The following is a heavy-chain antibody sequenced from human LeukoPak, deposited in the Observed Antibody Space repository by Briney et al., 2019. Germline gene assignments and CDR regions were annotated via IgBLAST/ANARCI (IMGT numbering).Heavy chain of an antibody. J-gene: IGHJ5*02. V-gene: IGHV1-69*06. D-gene: IGHD6-13*01. CDR2: IIPIFGTA. CDR1: GGTFSSYA. CDR3: ARKITYSSSWYWFDP. Sequence: SVKVSCKASGGTFSSYAISWVRQAPGQGLEWMGGIIPIFGTANYAQKFQGRVTITADKSTSTAYMELSSLRSEDTAVYYCARKITYSSSWYWFDPWGQGTLGTVSS.